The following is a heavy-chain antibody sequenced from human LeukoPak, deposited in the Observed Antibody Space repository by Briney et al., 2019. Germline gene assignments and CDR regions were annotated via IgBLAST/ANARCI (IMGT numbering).Heavy chain of an antibody. CDR1: GYSFTSYW. CDR3: ARLGTMVRGVINWFDP. CDR2: IYPGDSDT. Sequence: GESLKISCKGSGYSFTSYWIGWVRQMPGKGLEWMGIIYPGDSDTRYSPSFQGQVTISADQPISTAYLQWSSLKPSETAMYYCARLGTMVRGVINWFDPWGKGTLVSVFS. J-gene: IGHJ5*02. D-gene: IGHD3-10*01. V-gene: IGHV5-51*01.